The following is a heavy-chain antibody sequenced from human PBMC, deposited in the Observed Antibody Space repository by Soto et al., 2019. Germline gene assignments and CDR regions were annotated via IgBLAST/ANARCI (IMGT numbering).Heavy chain of an antibody. CDR2: IKQDGSEK. D-gene: IGHD5-18*01. Sequence: EVQLVESGGGLVQPGGSLRLSCAASGFTFSSYWMSWVRQAPGKGLEWVANIKQDGSEKYYVDSVKGRFTISRDNAKNSLYLQMNSLRAEDTAVYYCARAGRGYSDGYGLYFDLWGRGTLVTVSS. CDR3: ARAGRGYSDGYGLYFDL. J-gene: IGHJ2*01. CDR1: GFTFSSYW. V-gene: IGHV3-7*01.